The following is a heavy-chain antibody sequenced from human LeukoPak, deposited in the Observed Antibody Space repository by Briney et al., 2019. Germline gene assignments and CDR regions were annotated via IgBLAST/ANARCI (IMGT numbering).Heavy chain of an antibody. V-gene: IGHV3-21*01. CDR3: ARLFQHPVTTGSYFDY. J-gene: IGHJ4*02. CDR1: GFTFSNYS. D-gene: IGHD4-17*01. Sequence: GGSLRLSCAASGFTFSNYSMNWVRQAPGKGLEWVSSISSRSSYIYYADSVKGRFTISRDNSKNTLYLQMNSLRAEDTAVYFCARLFQHPVTTGSYFDYWGQGSLVTVSS. CDR2: ISSRSSYI.